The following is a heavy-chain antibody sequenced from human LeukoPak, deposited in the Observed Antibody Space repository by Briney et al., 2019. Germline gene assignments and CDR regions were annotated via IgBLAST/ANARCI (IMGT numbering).Heavy chain of an antibody. D-gene: IGHD5-18*01. Sequence: GESLKISCKGSGYSFTSYWIGWVRQMPGKGLEWMWIIYPGDSHTRYSPSFQGQVTISADKSISTAYLQWSSLKASDSAMYYCARHEDTAMVEDYWGQGTLVTVSS. CDR1: GYSFTSYW. CDR3: ARHEDTAMVEDY. V-gene: IGHV5-51*01. CDR2: IYPGDSHT. J-gene: IGHJ4*02.